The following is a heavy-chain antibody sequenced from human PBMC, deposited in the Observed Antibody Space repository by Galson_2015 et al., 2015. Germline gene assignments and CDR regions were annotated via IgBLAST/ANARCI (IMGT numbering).Heavy chain of an antibody. Sequence: LRLSCSASGFIFSSAWMSWVRQAPGKGLEWVGRIKSKSVGGTTDYAAPVKGRFTVSRDDSKNMAYLQMNSLKPEDTAMYYCTTDFSDGWFGGWGQGTLVTVPS. CDR2: IKSKSVGGTT. J-gene: IGHJ4*02. CDR3: TTDFSDGWFGG. V-gene: IGHV3-15*01. CDR1: GFIFSSAW. D-gene: IGHD3-10*01.